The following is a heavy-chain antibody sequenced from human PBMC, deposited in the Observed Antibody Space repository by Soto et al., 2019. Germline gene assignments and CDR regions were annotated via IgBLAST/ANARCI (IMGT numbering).Heavy chain of an antibody. V-gene: IGHV3-66*01. D-gene: IGHD2-15*01. CDR2: ISNRGDT. CDR1: GFIVSDTY. J-gene: IGHJ3*01. CDR3: AREPRYCRGGSCSIPGDAYDL. Sequence: EVQLVESGGGLVQPGGSLRLSCTASGFIVSDTYVNWVRQAPGKGLEWVSVISNRGDTHYADSVRGRFSLSRDISDNTLHLQMNNLRVEDTAVYYCAREPRYCRGGSCSIPGDAYDLWGQGTMVTVSS.